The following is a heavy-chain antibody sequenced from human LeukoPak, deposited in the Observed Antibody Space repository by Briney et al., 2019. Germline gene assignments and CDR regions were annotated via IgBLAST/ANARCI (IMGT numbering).Heavy chain of an antibody. CDR3: ARLHDSSGYYPQGGAFDI. CDR1: GGSISSSSSY. Sequence: SETLSLTCTVSGGSISSSSSYWGWIRQPPGKGLEWIGSIHYSGRTYDNPSLKSRVTISVDTSKNQFSLKLSSVTAADTAVYYCARLHDSSGYYPQGGAFDIWGQGTMVTVSS. J-gene: IGHJ3*02. CDR2: IHYSGRT. V-gene: IGHV4-39*07. D-gene: IGHD3-22*01.